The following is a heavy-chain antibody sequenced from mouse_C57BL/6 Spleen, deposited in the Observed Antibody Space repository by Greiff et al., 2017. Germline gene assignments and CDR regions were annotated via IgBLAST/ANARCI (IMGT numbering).Heavy chain of an antibody. CDR2: IDPSDSYT. D-gene: IGHD1-1*01. V-gene: IGHV1-69*01. Sequence: QVQLQQPGAELVMPGASVKLSCKASGYTFTSYWMHWVKQRPGKGLEWIGEIDPSDSYTNYNQKFKGKSTLTVDKSSSTAYMHLSSLTSEDSAVYYCVSDYYGSRGFAYWGQGTLVTVSA. CDR1: GYTFTSYW. CDR3: VSDYYGSRGFAY. J-gene: IGHJ3*01.